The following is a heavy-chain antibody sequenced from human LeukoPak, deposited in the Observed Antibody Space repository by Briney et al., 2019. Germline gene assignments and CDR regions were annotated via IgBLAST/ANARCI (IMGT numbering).Heavy chain of an antibody. D-gene: IGHD3-10*01. CDR2: IYYSGST. CDR1: DGSISSYY. CDR3: TRLTGVTMVRGVTTHYYGMDV. J-gene: IGHJ6*04. Sequence: SETLSLTCTVSDGSISSYYWSWIRQPPGKGLECIGYIYYSGSTNYNPSLKSRVTISVDTSKNQFSLKLSSVTAADTAVYYCTRLTGVTMVRGVTTHYYGMDVWGKGTTVTVSS. V-gene: IGHV4-59*12.